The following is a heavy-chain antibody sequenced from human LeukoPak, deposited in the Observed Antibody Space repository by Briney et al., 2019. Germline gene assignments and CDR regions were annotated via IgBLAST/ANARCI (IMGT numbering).Heavy chain of an antibody. CDR1: GFTFSDYY. D-gene: IGHD3-3*01. Sequence: GGSLRLSCAASGFTFSDYYMSWIRQAPGKGLEWVSYISSSGTTIYYADSVKGRFTISRDNAKNSLYLQMNSLRAEDTAVYYCASGYDFWRTYFDYWGQGTLVTVSS. CDR3: ASGYDFWRTYFDY. V-gene: IGHV3-11*01. J-gene: IGHJ4*02. CDR2: ISSSGTTI.